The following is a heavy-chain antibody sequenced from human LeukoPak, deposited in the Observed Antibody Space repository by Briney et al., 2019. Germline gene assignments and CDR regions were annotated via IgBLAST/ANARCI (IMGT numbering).Heavy chain of an antibody. D-gene: IGHD2-15*01. CDR1: GGTFSSYA. CDR2: IIPILGIA. V-gene: IGHV1-69*04. Sequence: SVKVSCKASGGTFSSYAISWVRQAPGQGLEWMGRIIPILGIANYAQKFQGRVTITADKSTSTAYMELSSLRSEDTAVYYCARGSFPYCSGGSCYFMVFDYWGQGTLVTVSS. CDR3: ARGSFPYCSGGSCYFMVFDY. J-gene: IGHJ4*02.